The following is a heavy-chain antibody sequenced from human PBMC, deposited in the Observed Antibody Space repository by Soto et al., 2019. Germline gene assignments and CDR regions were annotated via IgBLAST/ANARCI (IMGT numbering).Heavy chain of an antibody. CDR2: ISYDGSNK. Sequence: QVQLVESGGGVVQPGRSLRISCAASGFTFSSYAMHWVRQAPGKGLEWVAVISYDGSNKYYADSVKGRFTISRDNSKNTLYLQMNSLRAEDTAVYYCAGNIVATSFDYWGQGTLVTVSS. CDR3: AGNIVATSFDY. J-gene: IGHJ4*02. V-gene: IGHV3-30-3*01. CDR1: GFTFSSYA. D-gene: IGHD5-12*01.